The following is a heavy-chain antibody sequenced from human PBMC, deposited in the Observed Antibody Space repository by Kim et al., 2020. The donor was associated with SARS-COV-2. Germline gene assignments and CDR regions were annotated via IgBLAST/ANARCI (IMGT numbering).Heavy chain of an antibody. J-gene: IGHJ6*02. V-gene: IGHV6-1*01. CDR1: GDSVSSNSAT. CDR2: TYYRSKWSY. D-gene: IGHD2-2*01. Sequence: SQTLSLTCAISGDSVSSNSATWNWIRQSPSRGLEWLGRTYYRSKWSYDYAVSVKSQITINPDTSKNQFSLQLNSVTPEDTALYYCVRQATRAYYNDGMDVWGQGTTVTVSS. CDR3: VRQATRAYYNDGMDV.